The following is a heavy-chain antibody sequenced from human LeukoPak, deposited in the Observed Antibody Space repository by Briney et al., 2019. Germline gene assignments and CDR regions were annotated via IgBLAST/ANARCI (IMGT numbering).Heavy chain of an antibody. Sequence: GGSLRLSCAASGFTFSSYAMRWVRQASGKGLEWVAVISHDGSNKYYADSVKGRFTISRDNSKNTLFLQMNSLRGDDTAVYYCAGAATAALGTRPFDIWGQGTTVTVSS. V-gene: IGHV3-30*04. CDR3: AGAATAALGTRPFDI. J-gene: IGHJ3*02. D-gene: IGHD6-13*01. CDR2: ISHDGSNK. CDR1: GFTFSSYA.